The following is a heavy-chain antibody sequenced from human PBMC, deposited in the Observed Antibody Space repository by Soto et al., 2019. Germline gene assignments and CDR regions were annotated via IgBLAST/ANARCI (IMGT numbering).Heavy chain of an antibody. CDR2: ISAYNGNT. Sequence: ASVKVSCKASGYTFTSYGISWVRQAPGQGLEWMGWISAYNGNTNYAQKLQGRVTMTTDTSTSTAYMELRSLRSDDTAVYYCARDKAIDTYYGDYEDYYYYGMDVWGQGTTVTVSS. CDR1: GYTFTSYG. J-gene: IGHJ6*02. D-gene: IGHD4-17*01. CDR3: ARDKAIDTYYGDYEDYYYYGMDV. V-gene: IGHV1-18*01.